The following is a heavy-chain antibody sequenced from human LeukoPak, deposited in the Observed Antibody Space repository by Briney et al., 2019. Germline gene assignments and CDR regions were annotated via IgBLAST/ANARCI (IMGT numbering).Heavy chain of an antibody. CDR3: ARARTGTTYYFDY. D-gene: IGHD1-1*01. J-gene: IGHJ4*02. V-gene: IGHV3-21*01. CDR1: GIIFNTYI. Sequence: PGGSLRLSCAASGIIFNTYIMTWVRQAPGKGLEWVSSISSSSSYIYYADSVKGRFTISRDNAKNSLYLQMNSLRAEDTAVCYCARARTGTTYYFDYWGQGTLVTVSS. CDR2: ISSSSSYI.